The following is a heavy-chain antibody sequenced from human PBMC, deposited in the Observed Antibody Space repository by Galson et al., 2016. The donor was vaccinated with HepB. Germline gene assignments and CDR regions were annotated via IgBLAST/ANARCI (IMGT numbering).Heavy chain of an antibody. V-gene: IGHV3-23*01. CDR3: ASSLDQLLYDY. CDR1: GFSTYA. Sequence: SLRLPCAASGFSTYAMSWVRPAPGRGLEWVSGISGSGGSTYYADSVKGRFTISRDNSKNTLYLQMNSLRAEDTALYYCASSLDQLLYDYWGQGTLVTVSS. D-gene: IGHD2-2*02. J-gene: IGHJ4*02. CDR2: ISGSGGST.